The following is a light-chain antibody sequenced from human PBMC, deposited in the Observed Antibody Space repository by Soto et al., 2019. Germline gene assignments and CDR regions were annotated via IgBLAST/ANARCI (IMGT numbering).Light chain of an antibody. Sequence: QSALTQPAPVSGSPGQSITISCTGTSSDVGSYNLVSWYQQHPGKAPKLMIYEVSKRPSGVSNRFSGSKSGNTASLTISGLQAEDEADYYCCSYAGSSTHVVFGGGTQLTVL. V-gene: IGLV2-23*02. J-gene: IGLJ2*01. CDR1: SSDVGSYNL. CDR3: CSYAGSSTHVV. CDR2: EVS.